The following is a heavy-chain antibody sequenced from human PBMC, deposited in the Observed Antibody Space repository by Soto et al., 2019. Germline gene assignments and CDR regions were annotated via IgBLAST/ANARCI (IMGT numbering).Heavy chain of an antibody. CDR2: IYHSGST. D-gene: IGHD3-22*01. J-gene: IGHJ4*02. CDR3: ARVGYYDSSGYYYFDY. V-gene: IGHV4-59*01. Sequence: PSETLSLTCTFSGGSISSYYWSWIRQPPGKGLEWIGYIYHSGSTNYNPSLKSRVTISVDTSKNQFSLKLTSVTAADTAVYYCARVGYYDSSGYYYFDYWGQGTLVTVSS. CDR1: GGSISSYY.